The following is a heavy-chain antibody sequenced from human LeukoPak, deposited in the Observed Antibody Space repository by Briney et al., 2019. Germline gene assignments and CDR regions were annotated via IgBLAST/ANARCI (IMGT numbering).Heavy chain of an antibody. J-gene: IGHJ4*02. CDR2: INSGGST. D-gene: IGHD2/OR15-2a*01. Sequence: GGSLRLSCAASGFMFTTYAMSWVRQAPGKGLEWVSLINSGGSTYYADSVRGRFTISRDNSKNTVYLQMNSLRAEDTAVYYCARDRSLSYWGQGTLVTVSS. CDR3: ARDRSLSY. V-gene: IGHV3-53*01. CDR1: GFMFTTYA.